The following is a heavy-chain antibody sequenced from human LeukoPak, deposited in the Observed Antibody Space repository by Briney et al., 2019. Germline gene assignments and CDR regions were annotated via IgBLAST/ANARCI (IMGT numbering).Heavy chain of an antibody. CDR3: ARGRVRGYCSSTSCYYYYGMDV. J-gene: IGHJ6*02. CDR2: INHSGST. D-gene: IGHD2-2*01. Sequence: SETLSLTCAVYGGSFSGYYWSWIRQPPGKGLEWIGEINHSGSTNYNPSLTSRVTISVDTSKNQFSLKLSSVTAADTAVYYCARGRVRGYCSSTSCYYYYGMDVWGQGTTVTVSS. CDR1: GGSFSGYY. V-gene: IGHV4-34*01.